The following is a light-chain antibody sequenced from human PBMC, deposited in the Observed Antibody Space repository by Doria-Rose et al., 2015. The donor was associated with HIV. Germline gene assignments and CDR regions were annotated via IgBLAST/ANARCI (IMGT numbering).Light chain of an antibody. Sequence: EIVMTQSPGTLSLSPGERATLSCRASQSFSSTYLAWYQQRPGQAPMLLIYDGSTRPTVIPDRFSASGSGTDLTLTINRLEPEDFALYYCHKYGTSWTFGQGTKVEI. J-gene: IGKJ1*01. CDR3: HKYGTSWT. CDR2: DGS. CDR1: QSFSSTY. V-gene: IGKV3-20*01.